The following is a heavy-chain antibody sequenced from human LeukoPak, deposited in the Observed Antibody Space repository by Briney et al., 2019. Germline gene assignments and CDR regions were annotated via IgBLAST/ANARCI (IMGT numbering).Heavy chain of an antibody. CDR1: GYTFTSYG. CDR3: ARDSAYSNGEYFDY. J-gene: IGHJ4*02. D-gene: IGHD2-15*01. Sequence: ASVNVSCKASGYTFTSYGISWVRQAPGQGLEWMGWISAYNGNTNYAQKLQGRVTMTTDTSTSTAYMELRSLRSDDTAVYSCARDSAYSNGEYFDYWGQGTLVTVSS. V-gene: IGHV1-18*01. CDR2: ISAYNGNT.